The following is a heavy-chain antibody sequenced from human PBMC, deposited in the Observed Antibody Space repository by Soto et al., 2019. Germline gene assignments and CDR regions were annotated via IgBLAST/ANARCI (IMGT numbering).Heavy chain of an antibody. Sequence: QVQLVQSGAEVKKPGSSVKVSCKTSGGIFSSYAISWVRQAPGQGLEWMGGIFPVSRTPSYAQKFQGRVTITADESTSTAYMEMSSLRSEDTAVYYWARANWRTTVTPFDDWGQGTLVTVSS. CDR1: GGIFSSYA. V-gene: IGHV1-69*12. CDR2: IFPVSRTP. CDR3: ARANWRTTVTPFDD. D-gene: IGHD4-4*01. J-gene: IGHJ4*02.